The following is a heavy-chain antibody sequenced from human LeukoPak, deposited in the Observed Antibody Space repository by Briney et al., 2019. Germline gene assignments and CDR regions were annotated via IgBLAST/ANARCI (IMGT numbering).Heavy chain of an antibody. CDR2: IYHSGST. D-gene: IGHD3-22*01. J-gene: IGHJ4*02. CDR3: ARVDRYDSSGYSYYFDY. V-gene: IGHV4-4*02. CDR1: GGSISSSNW. Sequence: SETLSLTCAVSGGSISSSNWWSWVRQPPGKGLEWIGEIYHSGSTNYNPSLKSRVTISVDKSKNQFSLKLSSVTAADTAVYYCARVDRYDSSGYSYYFDYWGQGTLVTVSS.